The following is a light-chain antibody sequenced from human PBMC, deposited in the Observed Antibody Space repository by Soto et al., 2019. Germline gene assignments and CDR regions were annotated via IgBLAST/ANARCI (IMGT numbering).Light chain of an antibody. V-gene: IGKV1-39*01. CDR1: QSISRN. CDR3: QQSYTTASIT. Sequence: DIQMTQSPSSLSASVGDRVTITCRASQSISRNLNWYQHKPGKAPKLRIYAASSLQNGVPSRVSGGGSGTKFTLSISSLQPEDFGTYYCQQSYTTASITFGQGTRLEIK. CDR2: AAS. J-gene: IGKJ5*01.